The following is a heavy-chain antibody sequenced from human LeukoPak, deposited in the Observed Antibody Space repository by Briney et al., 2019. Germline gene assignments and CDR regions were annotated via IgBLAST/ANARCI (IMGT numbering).Heavy chain of an antibody. CDR1: GGSFSGYY. D-gene: IGHD6-19*01. J-gene: IGHJ4*02. CDR2: INHSGSI. V-gene: IGHV4-34*01. CDR3: ARFVAVAGNDY. Sequence: SETLSLTCAVYGGSFSGYYWSWIRQPPGKGLEWIGEINHSGSINYNPSLKSRVTISVDTSKNQFSLKLSSVTAADTAVYYCARFVAVAGNDYWGQGTPVTVSS.